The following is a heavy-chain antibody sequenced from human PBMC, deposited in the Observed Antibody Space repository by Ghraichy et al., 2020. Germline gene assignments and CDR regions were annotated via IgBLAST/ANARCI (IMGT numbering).Heavy chain of an antibody. D-gene: IGHD3-22*01. J-gene: IGHJ4*02. CDR2: ISGSGGST. CDR1: GFTFSSYA. CDR3: AKEAGYYDSSGYLVDY. Sequence: GALRLSCAASGFTFSSYAMSWVRQAPGKGLEWVSAISGSGGSTYYADSVKGRFTISRDNSKNTLYLQMNSLRAEDTAVYYCAKEAGYYDSSGYLVDYWGQGTLVTVSS. V-gene: IGHV3-23*01.